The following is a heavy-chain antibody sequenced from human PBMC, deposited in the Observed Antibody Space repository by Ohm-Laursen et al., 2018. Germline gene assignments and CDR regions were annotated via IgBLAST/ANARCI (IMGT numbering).Heavy chain of an antibody. CDR1: GFTFSSYS. D-gene: IGHD2-2*01. CDR3: ARHQYRLGWFDP. Sequence: SLRLSCTASGFTFSSYSMNWVRQAPGKGLEWVSSISSSSSYIYYADSVKGRFTISRDNAKNSLYLQMNSLRAEDTAVYYCARHQYRLGWFDPWGQGTLVTVSS. CDR2: ISSSSSYI. J-gene: IGHJ5*02. V-gene: IGHV3-21*01.